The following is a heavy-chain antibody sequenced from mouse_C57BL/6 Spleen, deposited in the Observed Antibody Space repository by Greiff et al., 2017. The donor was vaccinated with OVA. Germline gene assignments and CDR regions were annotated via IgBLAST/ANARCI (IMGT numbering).Heavy chain of an antibody. D-gene: IGHD2-5*01. CDR1: GYTFTDYE. CDR2: IDPETGGT. CDR3: TRGCYSNSRGYAMDY. J-gene: IGHJ4*01. V-gene: IGHV1-15*01. Sequence: QVQLQQSGAELVRPGASVTLSCKASGYTFTDYEMHWVKQTPVHGLEWIGAIDPETGGTAYNQKFKGKAILTADKSSSTAYMELRSLTSEDSAVYYCTRGCYSNSRGYAMDYWGQGTSVTVSS.